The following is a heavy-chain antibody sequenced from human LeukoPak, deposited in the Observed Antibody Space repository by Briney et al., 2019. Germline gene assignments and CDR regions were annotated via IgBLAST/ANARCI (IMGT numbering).Heavy chain of an antibody. D-gene: IGHD5-24*01. CDR2: ISGSGKST. J-gene: IGHJ4*02. V-gene: IGHV3-23*01. CDR3: AKDPEMATIVSYYFDY. Sequence: PGGSLRLSCAASGFTFRNYWMSWVRQAPGKGLEWVSAISGSGKSTYYADSVKGRFTISRDNSKNTLYLQMNSLRAEDTAVYYCAKDPEMATIVSYYFDYWGRGTLVTVSS. CDR1: GFTFRNYW.